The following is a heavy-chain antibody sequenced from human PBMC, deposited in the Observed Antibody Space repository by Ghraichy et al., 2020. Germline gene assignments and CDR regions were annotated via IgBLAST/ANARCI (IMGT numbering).Heavy chain of an antibody. CDR2: ISYSGKT. V-gene: IGHV4-39*02. CDR1: GASVSSSGYY. J-gene: IGHJ4*02. D-gene: IGHD2-8*01. CDR3: GREHTRLIRTLDY. Sequence: SETLSLTCSVSGASVSSSGYYWDWIRQSPGKGLEWLGSISYSGKTYYSPSLKSRITISLDTSQNQFSLKLTSVTASDTAVYFCGREHTRLIRTLDYWGQGALVTVSS.